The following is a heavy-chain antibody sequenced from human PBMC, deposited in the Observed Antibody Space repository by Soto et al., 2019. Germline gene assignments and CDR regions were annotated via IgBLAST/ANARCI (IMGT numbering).Heavy chain of an antibody. CDR1: GGSFSGYY. J-gene: IGHJ5*02. CDR3: ARGLYYDFWSGYYTRRWFDP. CDR2: INHSGST. V-gene: IGHV4-34*01. Sequence: VQLPQWGARLLKPSETLSLHCAVYGGSFSGYYRSWIRQPPGKGLEWIGEINHSGSTNYNPSLKSRVTISVDTSKNQFSLKLSSVTAADTAVYYCARGLYYDFWSGYYTRRWFDPWGQGTLVTVSS. D-gene: IGHD3-3*01.